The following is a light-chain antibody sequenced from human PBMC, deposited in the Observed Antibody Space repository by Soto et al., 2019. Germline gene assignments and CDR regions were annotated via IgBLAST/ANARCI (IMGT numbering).Light chain of an antibody. J-gene: IGKJ3*01. V-gene: IGKV1-39*01. CDR1: QSIRIA. CDR3: KQSFTTPYT. Sequence: DIQMTQSPPSLSASVGDTVTITCRASQSIRIALNWYQQKPGKAPNLLIYGTSYLRSRVPSRFSASTSGTDFTLTISGLQPEDFATYYCKQSFTTPYTFGPGTRVDF. CDR2: GTS.